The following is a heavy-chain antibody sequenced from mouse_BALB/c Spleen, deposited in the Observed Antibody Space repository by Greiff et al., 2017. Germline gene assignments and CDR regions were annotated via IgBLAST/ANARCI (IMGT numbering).Heavy chain of an antibody. CDR2: INPSNGRT. J-gene: IGHJ4*01. CDR1: GYTFTSYW. CDR3: VSYYYGSSYYAMDD. V-gene: IGHV1S81*02. Sequence: QVQLKQPGAELVKPGASVKLSCKASGYTFTSYWMHWVKQRPGQGLEWIGEINPSNGRTNYNEKFKSKATLTVDKSSSTAYMQLSSLTSEDSAVYYCVSYYYGSSYYAMDDWGEGTSVTVSS. D-gene: IGHD1-1*01.